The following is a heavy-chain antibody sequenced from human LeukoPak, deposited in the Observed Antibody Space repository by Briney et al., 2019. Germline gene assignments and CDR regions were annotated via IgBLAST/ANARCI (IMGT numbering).Heavy chain of an antibody. D-gene: IGHD1-14*01. V-gene: IGHV3-74*01. CDR3: AKDGSTEPFDY. J-gene: IGHJ4*02. CDR1: GFSFSSYW. CDR2: INTDGSST. Sequence: GGSLRLSCAASGFSFSSYWMHWVRQAPGKGLVWVSRINTDGSSTNHADSVKGRFTISRDNAKNTLYLQMNSLRAEDTAVYYCAKDGSTEPFDYWGQGTLVTVSS.